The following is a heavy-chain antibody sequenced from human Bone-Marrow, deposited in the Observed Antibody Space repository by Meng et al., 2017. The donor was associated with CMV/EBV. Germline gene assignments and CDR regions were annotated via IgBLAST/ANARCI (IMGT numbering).Heavy chain of an antibody. CDR3: ARAFCRSASCYAFDI. Sequence: GSLRLSCTVSGGSISSYYWSWIRQPPGKGLEWIGYIYYSGSTNYNPSLKSRVTISVDTSKNQFSLKLSSVTAADTALYYCARAFCRSASCYAFDIWGQGTMVTVSS. V-gene: IGHV4-59*01. J-gene: IGHJ3*02. CDR2: IYYSGST. D-gene: IGHD2-2*01. CDR1: GGSISSYY.